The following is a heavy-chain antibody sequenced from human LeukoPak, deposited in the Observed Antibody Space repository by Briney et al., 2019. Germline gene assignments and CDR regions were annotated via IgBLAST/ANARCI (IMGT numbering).Heavy chain of an antibody. CDR2: INPNSGGT. J-gene: IGHJ4*02. CDR3: ARGVAVAGTADY. CDR1: GYTFTGYY. Sequence: GASAKVSCKASGYTFTGYYMHWVRQAPGQGLEWMGWINPNSGGTNYAQRFQGRVTMTRDTSISTAYMELSRLRSDDTAVYYCARGVAVAGTADYWGQGTLVTVSS. V-gene: IGHV1-2*02. D-gene: IGHD6-19*01.